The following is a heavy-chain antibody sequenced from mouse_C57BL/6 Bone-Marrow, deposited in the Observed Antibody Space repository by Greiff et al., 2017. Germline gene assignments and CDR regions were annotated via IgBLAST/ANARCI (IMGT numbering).Heavy chain of an antibody. CDR3: ARRELYWYFDV. CDR2: IHPNSGST. J-gene: IGHJ1*03. Sequence: VQLQQSGAELVKTGALVKLSCKASGYTFTSYWLLWVKQRPGLGLEWIGMIHPNSGSTYYNEKFKSKATLTVVKSSSTAYMQLSSLTSEDSAVYYCARRELYWYFDVWGTGTTVTCSS. V-gene: IGHV1-64*01. CDR1: GYTFTSYW.